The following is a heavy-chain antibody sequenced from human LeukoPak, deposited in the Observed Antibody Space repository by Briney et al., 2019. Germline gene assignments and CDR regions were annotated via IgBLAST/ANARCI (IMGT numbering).Heavy chain of an antibody. V-gene: IGHV3-30*02. J-gene: IGHJ4*02. CDR2: IRYDGSNK. D-gene: IGHD6-13*01. Sequence: GGSLRLSCAASDFTFSDYGIHWVRQAPGKGLEWVAFIRYDGSNKYYADSVKGRFTISRDDSKNTVYLQMNSLRAEDTALYYCAKDYLSSSWDYWGQGTLVTVSS. CDR3: AKDYLSSSWDY. CDR1: DFTFSDYG.